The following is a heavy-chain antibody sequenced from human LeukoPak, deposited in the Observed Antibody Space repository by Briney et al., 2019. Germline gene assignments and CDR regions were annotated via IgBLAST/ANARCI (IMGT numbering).Heavy chain of an antibody. CDR2: IYRGGTT. CDR1: GFTVSSSF. V-gene: IGHV3-53*01. Sequence: GGSLRLSCAASGFTVSSSFMSWVRQAPGKGLEWVSLIYRGGTTYVADSVKGRFTVSRDISKNTLHLQMNSLRAEDTALYYCARPRDDNSGYYISWGQGSLVTVSS. D-gene: IGHD6-19*01. CDR3: ARPRDDNSGYYIS. J-gene: IGHJ5*02.